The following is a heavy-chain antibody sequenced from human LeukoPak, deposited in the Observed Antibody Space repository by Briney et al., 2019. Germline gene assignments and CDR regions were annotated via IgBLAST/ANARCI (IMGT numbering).Heavy chain of an antibody. CDR3: ARGRGRGAIPAKPLDYYYMDV. CDR1: RFTFSNYV. V-gene: IGHV3-30*03. CDR2: ISYDGSDK. D-gene: IGHD3-10*01. J-gene: IGHJ6*03. Sequence: GGSLRLSCAASRFTFSNYVMHWVRQAPGKGLEWVAVISYDGSDKYYADSVKGRFTISRDNSKNTLYLQMNSLRAEDTAVYYCARGRGRGAIPAKPLDYYYMDVWGNGTTVTVSS.